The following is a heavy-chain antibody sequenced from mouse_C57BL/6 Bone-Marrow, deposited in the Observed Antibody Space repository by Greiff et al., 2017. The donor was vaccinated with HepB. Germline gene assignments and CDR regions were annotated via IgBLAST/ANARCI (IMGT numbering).Heavy chain of an antibody. CDR3: TSITTVVAPDYFDY. J-gene: IGHJ2*01. Sequence: EVQLQESGAELVRPGASVKLSCTASGFNIKDDYMHWVKQRPEQGLEWIGWIDPENGDTEYASKFQGKATITADKSSNTAYLQLSSLTSEDTSVYYCTSITTVVAPDYFDYWGQGTTLTVSS. D-gene: IGHD1-1*01. CDR2: IDPENGDT. V-gene: IGHV14-4*01. CDR1: GFNIKDDY.